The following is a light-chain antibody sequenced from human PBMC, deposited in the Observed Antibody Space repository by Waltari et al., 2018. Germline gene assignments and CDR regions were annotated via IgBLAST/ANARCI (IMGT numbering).Light chain of an antibody. CDR2: ETS. CDR3: QKYDRLPAT. Sequence: IVLTQSPGTLSLSPGERATLACRASQSVRKYLAWYQQKPGQAPRLLIYETSIRATGIPDRFSGSGFGTYFSLTISSLDPEDFAVYFCQKYDRLPATFGQGTRVEIK. J-gene: IGKJ1*01. V-gene: IGKV3-20*01. CDR1: QSVRKY.